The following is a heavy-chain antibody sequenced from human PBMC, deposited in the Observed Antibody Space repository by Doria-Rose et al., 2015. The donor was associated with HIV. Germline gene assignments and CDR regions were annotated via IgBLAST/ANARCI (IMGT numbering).Heavy chain of an antibody. CDR3: ARIKSSRWYHKYYFDF. V-gene: IGHV2-26*01. CDR1: GVSLSSPGMG. J-gene: IGHJ4*02. Sequence: QGTLKESGPVLVKPTETLTLTCTVSGVSLSSPGMGVSWIRQPPGKALEWLANIFSDDERSYKPSLKSRLTISRATSKSHVVLTMTDMYPVDTATYYCARIKSSRWYHKYYFDFWGQGTQVIVSA. CDR2: IFSDDER. D-gene: IGHD6-13*01.